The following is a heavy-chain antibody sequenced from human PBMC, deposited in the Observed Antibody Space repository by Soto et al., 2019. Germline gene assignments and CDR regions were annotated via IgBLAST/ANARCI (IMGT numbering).Heavy chain of an antibody. D-gene: IGHD6-13*01. J-gene: IGHJ6*02. CDR2: IIPIFGTA. CDR1: GGTFSSYA. V-gene: IGHV1-69*12. Sequence: QVQLVQSGAEVKKPGSSVNVSCKASGGTFSSYAISWVRQAPGQGLEWMGGIIPIFGTANYAQKFQGRVTITADESTSTAYMELSSLRSEDTAVYYCARIAAAGTDAGDYYYYGMDVWGQGTTVTVSS. CDR3: ARIAAAGTDAGDYYYYGMDV.